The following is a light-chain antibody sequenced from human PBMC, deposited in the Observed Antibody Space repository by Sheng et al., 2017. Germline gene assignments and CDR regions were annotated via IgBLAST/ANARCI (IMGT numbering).Light chain of an antibody. J-gene: IGKJ1*01. CDR2: KAS. CDR3: QQYNSYSRT. V-gene: IGKV1-5*03. Sequence: DIQMTQSPSSLSASIGDRVTITCRASQGISSYLAWYQQKPGKVPKLLIYKASSLESGVPSRFSGSGSGTEFTLTISSLQPDDFATYYCQQYNSYSRTFGQGTKVEIK. CDR1: QGISSY.